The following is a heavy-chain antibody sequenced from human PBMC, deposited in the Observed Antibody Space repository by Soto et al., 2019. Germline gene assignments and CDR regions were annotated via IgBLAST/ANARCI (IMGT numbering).Heavy chain of an antibody. V-gene: IGHV2-26*01. D-gene: IGHD1-26*01. CDR2: IFSNDEK. CDR3: ARVPRRWELLRAFDI. CDR1: GFSLSNARMG. Sequence: QVTLKESGPVLVKPTETLTLTCTVSGFSLSNARMGVSWIRQPPGKALEWLAHIFSNDEKSYSTSLKSRLNISKDTSKSQVVLTMTNMDPVDTATYYCARVPRRWELLRAFDIWGQGTMVTVSS. J-gene: IGHJ3*02.